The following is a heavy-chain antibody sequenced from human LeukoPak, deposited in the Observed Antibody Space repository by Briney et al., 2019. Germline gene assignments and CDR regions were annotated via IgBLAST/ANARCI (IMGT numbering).Heavy chain of an antibody. J-gene: IGHJ6*03. CDR1: GFTFSNHN. D-gene: IGHD3-9*01. Sequence: GGSLRLSCAASGFTFSNHNMNWVRQAPGKGLEWVSSISSSSSYIYYADSVKGRFTISRDNAKNSLYLQMNSLRAEDTAVYYCARDDILTGSRGTFYYYMEVWGKGTTITVSS. CDR2: ISSSSSYI. V-gene: IGHV3-21*01. CDR3: ARDDILTGSRGTFYYYMEV.